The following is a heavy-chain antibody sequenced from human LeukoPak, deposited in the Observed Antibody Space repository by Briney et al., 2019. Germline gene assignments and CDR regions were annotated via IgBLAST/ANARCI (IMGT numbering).Heavy chain of an antibody. CDR3: VRPAKGYDSSGYYDY. CDR1: GYTFTDYR. D-gene: IGHD3-22*01. Sequence: ASVKVSCKASGYTFTDYRMHWVRQAPGQGLEWMGWINGNSGDTGYEQKFRGRVTMTRDTSISTAYMELSRLGSDDTAVYYCVRPAKGYDSSGYYDYWGQGTLVTVSS. V-gene: IGHV1-2*02. CDR2: INGNSGDT. J-gene: IGHJ4*02.